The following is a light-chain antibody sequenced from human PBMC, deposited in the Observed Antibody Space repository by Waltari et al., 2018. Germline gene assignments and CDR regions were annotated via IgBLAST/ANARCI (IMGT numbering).Light chain of an antibody. Sequence: QSALTQPASVSGSPGQSITISCPGTSSDVCGYHYVSWYQQHPGKAPKLMIYDVSNRPSGVSNRFSGSKSGNTASLTISGLQAEDEADYYCSSYTSSSLYVFGTGTKVTVL. V-gene: IGLV2-14*03. CDR3: SSYTSSSLYV. CDR2: DVS. CDR1: SSDVCGYHY. J-gene: IGLJ1*01.